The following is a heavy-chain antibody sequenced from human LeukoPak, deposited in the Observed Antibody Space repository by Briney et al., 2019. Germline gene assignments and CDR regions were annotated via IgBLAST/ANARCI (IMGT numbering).Heavy chain of an antibody. CDR3: AKSNPGDYTLHLIDN. Sequence: GRSLRLSCAASGFTFSSYAMHWVRQAPGKGLEWVAVIPHDGSKEYYADSVKGRFTISRDNSRNTLYLQMDSLRTDDTAVYYCAKSNPGDYTLHLIDNWGQGTLVTVSS. CDR1: GFTFSSYA. V-gene: IGHV3-30-3*02. D-gene: IGHD4-17*01. CDR2: IPHDGSKE. J-gene: IGHJ4*02.